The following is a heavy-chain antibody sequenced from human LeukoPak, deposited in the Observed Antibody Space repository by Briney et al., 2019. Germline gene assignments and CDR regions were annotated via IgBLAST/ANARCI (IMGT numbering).Heavy chain of an antibody. CDR3: AKARNGDPPYYFDY. J-gene: IGHJ4*02. Sequence: GGSLRLSCAASGFTFSSYAMSWVRQAPGKGLEWVSAISGSGRSTYYADSVKGRFTISRDNSKYTLYPQMNSLGAEDTAVYYCAKARNGDPPYYFDYWGQGTLVTVSS. CDR1: GFTFSSYA. D-gene: IGHD4-17*01. CDR2: ISGSGRST. V-gene: IGHV3-23*01.